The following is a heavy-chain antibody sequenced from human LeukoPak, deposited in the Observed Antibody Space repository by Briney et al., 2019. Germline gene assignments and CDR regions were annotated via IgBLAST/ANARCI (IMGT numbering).Heavy chain of an antibody. CDR2: ISSSGSTI. CDR1: GFTFSNYE. D-gene: IGHD5-24*01. Sequence: PGGSLRLSCAASGFTFSNYEMNWVRQAPGKGLEWVSYISSSGSTIYYADSVKGRFTISRDNAKNSLYLQMNSLRAEDTAVYYCARHGYNYGFDYWGQGTLVTVSS. CDR3: ARHGYNYGFDY. V-gene: IGHV3-48*03. J-gene: IGHJ4*02.